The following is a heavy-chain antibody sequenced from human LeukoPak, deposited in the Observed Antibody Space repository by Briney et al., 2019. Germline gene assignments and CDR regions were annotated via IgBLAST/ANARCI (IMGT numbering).Heavy chain of an antibody. Sequence: ETLSLTCSVSGDSITGYYWGWIRQPPGKGLEWIGNIYYTGNTYYNSSLKSRVTISLDTSKNQFSLKLSSVTAADTAVYYCARHQRGNSDAFDIWGQGTVVTVSS. CDR3: ARHQRGNSDAFDI. J-gene: IGHJ3*02. V-gene: IGHV4-39*07. D-gene: IGHD4-23*01. CDR1: GDSITGYY. CDR2: IYYTGNT.